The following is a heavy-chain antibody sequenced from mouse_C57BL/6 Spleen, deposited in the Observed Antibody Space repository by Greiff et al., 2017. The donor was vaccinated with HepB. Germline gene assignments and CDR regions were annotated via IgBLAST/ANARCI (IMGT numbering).Heavy chain of an antibody. Sequence: EVKLVESGEGLVKPGGSLKLSCAASGFTFSSYAMSWVRQTPEKRLEWVAYISSGGDYIYYADTVKGRFTISRDNARNTLYLQMSSLKSEDTAMYYCTRDRAYYSNSYFDYWGQGTTLTVSS. J-gene: IGHJ2*01. V-gene: IGHV5-9-1*02. CDR3: TRDRAYYSNSYFDY. CDR1: GFTFSSYA. D-gene: IGHD2-5*01. CDR2: ISSGGDYI.